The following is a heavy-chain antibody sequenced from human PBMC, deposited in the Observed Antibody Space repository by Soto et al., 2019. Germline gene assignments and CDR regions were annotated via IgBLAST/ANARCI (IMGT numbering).Heavy chain of an antibody. D-gene: IGHD5-12*01. Sequence: QLQLQESGSGLVKPSQTLSLTSAVSGGSISSGGYSWSWIRQPPGKGLEWIGYIYHSGSTYYNPSLKSRGTISVNRSKNQFSLKLSSVTAADTAVYYCAAGGGLPRYYWGQGTLVTVSS. CDR3: AAGGGLPRYY. CDR1: GGSISSGGYS. CDR2: IYHSGST. J-gene: IGHJ4*02. V-gene: IGHV4-30-2*01.